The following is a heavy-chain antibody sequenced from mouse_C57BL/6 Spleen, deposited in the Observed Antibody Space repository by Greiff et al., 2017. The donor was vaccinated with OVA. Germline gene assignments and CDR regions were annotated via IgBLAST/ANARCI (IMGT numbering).Heavy chain of an antibody. Sequence: VQLQQPGAELVKPGASVTMSCKASGYTFTSYWITWVKQRPGQGLEWIGDIYPGSGSTNYNEKFKSKATLTVDTSSSTAYMQLSSLTSEDSAVYYCARYYYGSSRFWYFDVWGTGTTVTVSS. V-gene: IGHV1-55*01. D-gene: IGHD1-1*01. J-gene: IGHJ1*03. CDR3: ARYYYGSSRFWYFDV. CDR2: IYPGSGST. CDR1: GYTFTSYW.